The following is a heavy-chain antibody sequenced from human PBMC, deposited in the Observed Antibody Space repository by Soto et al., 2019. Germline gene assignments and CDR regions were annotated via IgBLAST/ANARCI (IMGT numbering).Heavy chain of an antibody. CDR3: ATNVHGISWFFSWFDT. D-gene: IGHD6-13*01. Sequence: QVHLQESGPGLVKPSETLSLTCTVSVGSISTYYWSWLRQPPGKGLEWIGYIHHSGSANYNPSLKSRVNLSVDTSKNQFSLKLTSVTAADTAVYYCATNVHGISWFFSWFDTWGQGALVTVSS. CDR1: VGSISTYY. V-gene: IGHV4-59*01. J-gene: IGHJ5*02. CDR2: IHHSGSA.